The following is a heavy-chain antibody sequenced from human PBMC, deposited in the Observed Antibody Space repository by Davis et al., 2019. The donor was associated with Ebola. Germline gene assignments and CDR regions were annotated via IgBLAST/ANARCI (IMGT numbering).Heavy chain of an antibody. CDR2: ISWNSGSI. CDR1: GFTFDDYA. V-gene: IGHV3-9*01. J-gene: IGHJ4*02. CDR3: AKGYSSSWPPWSY. D-gene: IGHD6-13*01. Sequence: PGGSLRLSCAASGFTFDDYAMHWVRQAPGKGLEWVSGISWNSGSIGYADSVKGRFTISRDNAKNSLYLQMNSLRAEDTAVYYCAKGYSSSWPPWSYWGQGTLVTVSS.